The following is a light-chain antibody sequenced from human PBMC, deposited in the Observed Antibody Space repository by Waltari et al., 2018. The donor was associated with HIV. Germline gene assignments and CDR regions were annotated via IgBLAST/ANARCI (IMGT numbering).Light chain of an antibody. J-gene: IGLJ3*02. Sequence: QSALTQPASVSGSPGQSITISCTGTIFNVGAYTYVPWYQQHPGKVPKLLIYEVTNRPSGVSNRFSGSKSGNTASLTISELQAEDEADYYCISYRSGFTLMFGGGTKLTVL. CDR3: ISYRSGFTLM. CDR1: IFNVGAYTY. V-gene: IGLV2-14*01. CDR2: EVT.